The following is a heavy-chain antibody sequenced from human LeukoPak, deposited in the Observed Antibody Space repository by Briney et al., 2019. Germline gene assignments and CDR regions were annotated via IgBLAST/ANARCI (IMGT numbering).Heavy chain of an antibody. J-gene: IGHJ4*02. D-gene: IGHD3-3*01. V-gene: IGHV4-31*03. Sequence: SQTLSLTCTVSGGPISSGGYYWSWLRQHPGKGLEFIGHVYYTGSTYYNPSLKSRVTISLDTSKNQFSLNLRSVTAADTAVYYCVRDRVYYFDYWGQGTLVTVSS. CDR1: GGPISSGGYY. CDR3: VRDRVYYFDY. CDR2: VYYTGST.